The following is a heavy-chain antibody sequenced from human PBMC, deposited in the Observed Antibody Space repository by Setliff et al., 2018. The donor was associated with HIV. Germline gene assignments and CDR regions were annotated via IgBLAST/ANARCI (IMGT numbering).Heavy chain of an antibody. J-gene: IGHJ4*02. CDR2: INNRGDRT. D-gene: IGHD6-19*01. CDR1: GFFFSRHV. Sequence: SGGSLRLSCAGSGFFFSRHVMSWVRQAPGKGLEWVSGINNRGDRTDYADSVKGRFTISRDDSKNTVDLQMNSLTVEDTAVYYCAKEVLEIAVAASWGQGTLVTVSS. V-gene: IGHV3-23*01. CDR3: AKEVLEIAVAAS.